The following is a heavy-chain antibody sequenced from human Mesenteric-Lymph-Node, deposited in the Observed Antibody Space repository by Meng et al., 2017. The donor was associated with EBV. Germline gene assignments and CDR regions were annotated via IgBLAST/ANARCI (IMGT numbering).Heavy chain of an antibody. CDR3: VRSRGWTQVEWFDP. J-gene: IGHJ5*02. CDR2: IYYSGIT. Sequence: QWQLQEAGSRLVKPSETLSLTCTVSGGSISTTNYYWSWVRQPPGKGLEWLGGIYYSGITYYNPSLTSHVDLSVDTSKNRFSLKLFSLTTEDTAVYFCVRSRGWTQVEWFDPWGPGILVTVSS. D-gene: IGHD3/OR15-3a*01. V-gene: IGHV4-39*01. CDR1: GGSISTTNYY.